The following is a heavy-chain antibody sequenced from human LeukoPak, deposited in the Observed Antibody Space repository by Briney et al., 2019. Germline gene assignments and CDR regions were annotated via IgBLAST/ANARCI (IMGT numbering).Heavy chain of an antibody. D-gene: IGHD3-9*01. J-gene: IGHJ6*03. CDR1: GFTFSSYE. CDR2: ISSSGSTI. V-gene: IGHV3-48*03. CDR3: ARGYFDWLLSDPLGYYYYYMDV. Sequence: GGSLRLSCAASGFTFSSYEMNWVRQAPGKGLEWVSYISSSGSTIYYADSVKGRFTISRDNAKNSLYLQMNSLRAEDTAVYYCARGYFDWLLSDPLGYYYYYMDVWGKGTTVTVSS.